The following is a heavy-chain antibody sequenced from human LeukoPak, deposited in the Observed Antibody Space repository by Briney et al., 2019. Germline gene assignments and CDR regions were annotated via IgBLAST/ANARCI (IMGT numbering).Heavy chain of an antibody. J-gene: IGHJ4*02. CDR1: GGSISTYY. Sequence: SETLSLTCFVSGGSISTYYWSWIRQPPGKGLELIGYNYNRGTTAYNPSLKSRVTISVDRSKNQFSLSLTSVTAADTAFYYCAREKASAGPHFEHWGRGILVTVSS. CDR3: AREKASAGPHFEH. D-gene: IGHD6-13*01. V-gene: IGHV4-59*01. CDR2: NYNRGTT.